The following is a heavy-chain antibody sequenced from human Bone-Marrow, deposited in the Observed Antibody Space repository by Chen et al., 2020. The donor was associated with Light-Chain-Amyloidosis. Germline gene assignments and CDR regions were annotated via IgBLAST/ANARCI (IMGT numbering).Heavy chain of an antibody. CDR1: GFTFDDYA. Sequence: EVQLVESGGGVVQPGGSLGLSCAASGFTFDDYAMHWVRQAPGKGLEWVSLISGDGGNTYYADSVKGRFTISRDNSKNSLYLQMNSLRTEDTALYYCAKDGNWNYHWFDPWGQGTLVTVSS. CDR3: AKDGNWNYHWFDP. V-gene: IGHV3-43*02. D-gene: IGHD1-7*01. J-gene: IGHJ5*02. CDR2: ISGDGGNT.